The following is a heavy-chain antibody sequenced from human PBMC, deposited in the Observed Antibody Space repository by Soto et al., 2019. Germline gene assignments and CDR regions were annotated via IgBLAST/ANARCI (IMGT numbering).Heavy chain of an antibody. V-gene: IGHV3-48*03. CDR1: GFTFSSYE. J-gene: IGHJ6*02. CDR3: ARGGIAAAGTDFDYYYGMDV. D-gene: IGHD6-13*01. CDR2: ISSSGSTI. Sequence: GGSLRLSCAAPGFTFSSYEMNWVRQAPGKGLEWVSYISSSGSTIYYADSVKGRFTISRDNAKNSLYLQMNSLRAEDTAVYYCARGGIAAAGTDFDYYYGMDVWGQGTTVTVSS.